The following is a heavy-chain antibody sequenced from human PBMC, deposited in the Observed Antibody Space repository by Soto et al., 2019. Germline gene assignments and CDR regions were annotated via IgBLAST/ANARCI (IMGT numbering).Heavy chain of an antibody. CDR3: ARDREGYCSGGSCYGDYYYMDV. D-gene: IGHD2-15*01. CDR1: GFTFSSYA. J-gene: IGHJ6*03. V-gene: IGHV3-64*01. Sequence: GGSLRLSCAASGFTFSSYAMHWVRQAPGKGLEYVSAISSNGGSTYYANSVKGRFTISRDNSKNTLYLQMGSLRAEDMAVYYCARDREGYCSGGSCYGDYYYMDVWGKGTTVTVSS. CDR2: ISSNGGST.